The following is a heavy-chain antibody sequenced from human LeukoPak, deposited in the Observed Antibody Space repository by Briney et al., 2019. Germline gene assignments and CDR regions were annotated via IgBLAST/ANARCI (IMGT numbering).Heavy chain of an antibody. CDR3: ARDRALSSY. Sequence: SETLSLTCAVYGGSFSGYYWSWIRQPPGKGLEWIGEINHSGSTNYNPSLKSRVTISVDTSKNQFSLKLSSVTAADTAVYYCARDRALSSYWGQGTLVTVSS. D-gene: IGHD3-16*02. CDR2: INHSGST. V-gene: IGHV4-34*01. CDR1: GGSFSGYY. J-gene: IGHJ4*02.